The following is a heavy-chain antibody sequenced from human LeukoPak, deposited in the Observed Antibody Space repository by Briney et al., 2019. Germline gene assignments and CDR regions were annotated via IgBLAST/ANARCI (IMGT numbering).Heavy chain of an antibody. CDR2: ITASGDST. CDR3: AELGITMIGGV. Sequence: GGSLRLSCAASGFTFSNYVVIWVRQAPGKGLEWVSGITASGDSTYYGDSVKGRFTMSRDNAKNSLYMQMNSLSAEDTAVYYCAELGITMIGGVWGKGTTVTISS. V-gene: IGHV3-23*01. J-gene: IGHJ6*04. CDR1: GFTFSNYV. D-gene: IGHD3-10*02.